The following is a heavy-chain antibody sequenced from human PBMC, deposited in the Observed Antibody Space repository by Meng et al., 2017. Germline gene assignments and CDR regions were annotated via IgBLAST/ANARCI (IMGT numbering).Heavy chain of an antibody. D-gene: IGHD6-13*01. CDR3: ARGVRSKIQQLIPGRPTYVDL. J-gene: IGHJ4*02. CDR2: ISHSGTT. V-gene: IGHV4-34*02. CDR1: GGSCIGSY. Sequence: QLRHVGAGHCHHTTLPSLPCPSNGGSCIGSYWTWIRQPPGRGLEWIGEISHSGTTNYNPSLTSRVTISLDTSKSQFSLKLTSVTGADTAVYFCARGVRSKIQQLIPGRPTYVDLWSQGNLVTVSS.